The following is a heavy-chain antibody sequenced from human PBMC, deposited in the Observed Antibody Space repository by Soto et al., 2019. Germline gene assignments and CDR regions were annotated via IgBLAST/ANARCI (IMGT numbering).Heavy chain of an antibody. V-gene: IGHV3-48*01. CDR1: GLTFSSYS. Sequence: RLSCAASGLTFSSYSMNWVRQAPGKGLEWVSYISSSSSTKYSCDSVKCRFTISRDNAKNSLYLQMNSLTAEDTAVYYCAGEADYLNWFDPWGQGTLVTVSS. CDR2: ISSSSSTK. J-gene: IGHJ5*02. D-gene: IGHD4-17*01. CDR3: AGEADYLNWFDP.